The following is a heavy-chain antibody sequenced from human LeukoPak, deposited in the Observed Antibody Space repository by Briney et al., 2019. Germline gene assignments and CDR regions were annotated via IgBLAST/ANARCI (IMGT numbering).Heavy chain of an antibody. D-gene: IGHD5/OR15-5a*01. CDR2: ILYDGSNK. CDR1: GFTFSNYG. J-gene: IGHJ4*02. V-gene: IGHV3-30*02. CDR3: AKDWPGYGVNMYYFDY. Sequence: PGGSLRLSCAASGFTFSNYGMHWVRQAPGKGLEWVAFILYDGSNKYYADSVKGRFTISRDNSKNTLYLQMNSLRAEDTAVYYCAKDWPGYGVNMYYFDYWGQGTLVTVSS.